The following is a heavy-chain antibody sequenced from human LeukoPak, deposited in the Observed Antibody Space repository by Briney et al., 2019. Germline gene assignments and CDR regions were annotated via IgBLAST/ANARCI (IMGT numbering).Heavy chain of an antibody. D-gene: IGHD3-10*01. CDR1: GYTFTGYY. V-gene: IGHV1-2*02. CDR2: INPNSGGT. CDR3: AREMVRGVIRTFDY. J-gene: IGHJ4*02. Sequence: ASVKVSCKASGYTFTGYYMHWVRQAPGQGLEWMGWINPNSGGTNYAQKFQGRVTMTRDTSISTAYMELSRLRSDDTAVYYCAREMVRGVIRTFDYWGQGTLVTVSS.